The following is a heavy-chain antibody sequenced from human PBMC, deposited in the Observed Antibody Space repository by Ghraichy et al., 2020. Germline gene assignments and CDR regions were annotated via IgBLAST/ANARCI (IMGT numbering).Heavy chain of an antibody. Sequence: GESLNISCAASGFTVSSNYMSWVRQAPGKGLEWVSVIYSGGSTYYADSVKGRFTISRDNSKNTLYLQMNSLRAEDTAVYYCSRSPSTSVAGPYYSYGMDVWGQGTTVTVSS. CDR2: IYSGGST. CDR1: GFTVSSNY. CDR3: SRSPSTSVAGPYYSYGMDV. D-gene: IGHD6-19*01. V-gene: IGHV3-53*01. J-gene: IGHJ6*02.